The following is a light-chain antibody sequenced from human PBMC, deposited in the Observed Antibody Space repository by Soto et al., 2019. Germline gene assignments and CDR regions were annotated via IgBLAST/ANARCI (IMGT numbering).Light chain of an antibody. CDR2: EGS. V-gene: IGLV2-23*01. Sequence: QSVLTQPASVSGSPGQSMTISCTGTSSDVGSYNLVSWYQQHPGKAPKLMIYEGSKRPSGVSNRFSGSKSGNTASLTISGLQAEDEADYYCCSYAGNSLYVFGTGTKVTAL. J-gene: IGLJ1*01. CDR1: SSDVGSYNL. CDR3: CSYAGNSLYV.